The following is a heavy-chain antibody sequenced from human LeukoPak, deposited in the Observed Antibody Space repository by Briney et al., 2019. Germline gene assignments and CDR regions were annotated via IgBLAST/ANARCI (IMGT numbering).Heavy chain of an antibody. D-gene: IGHD5-12*01. V-gene: IGHV5-10-1*01. Sequence: GESLRISCKGSGYSFTNYWISWVRQMPGKGLEWMGRIDPSDSYTNYSPSFQGHVTISADRSISTAYLQWSSLKASDTAMYYCARHIRLTGYDYYYYYGMDVWGQGTTVTVSS. J-gene: IGHJ6*02. CDR1: GYSFTNYW. CDR2: IDPSDSYT. CDR3: ARHIRLTGYDYYYYYGMDV.